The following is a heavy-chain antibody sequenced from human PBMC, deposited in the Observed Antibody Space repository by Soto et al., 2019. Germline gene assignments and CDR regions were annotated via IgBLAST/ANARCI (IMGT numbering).Heavy chain of an antibody. CDR2: ISSSSSTI. CDR1: GFTFSSYS. V-gene: IGHV3-48*02. Sequence: HPGGSLRLSCAASGFTFSSYSMNWVRQAPGKGLEWVSYISSSSSTIYYADSVKGRFTISRDNAKNSLYLQMNSLRDEDTAVYYCARDWKITMVRGVIITYGMDVWGQGTTVTVSS. CDR3: ARDWKITMVRGVIITYGMDV. D-gene: IGHD3-10*01. J-gene: IGHJ6*02.